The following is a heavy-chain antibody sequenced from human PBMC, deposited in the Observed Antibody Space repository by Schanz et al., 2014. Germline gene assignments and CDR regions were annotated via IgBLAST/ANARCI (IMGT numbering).Heavy chain of an antibody. D-gene: IGHD6-13*01. CDR2: INQDGSQK. CDR3: VREVGAAAGLAWGLDY. V-gene: IGHV3-7*01. J-gene: IGHJ4*02. Sequence: EVKEVASFLFLIQPGGSLRLSCAVSGFTVNTNYMSWVRQAPGKGLEWVANINQDGSQKYYVGSVKGRFTISRDNAKSSLFLQMNSLRAEDTAVYYCVREVGAAAGLAWGLDYWGRGTLVTVSS. CDR1: GFTVNTNY.